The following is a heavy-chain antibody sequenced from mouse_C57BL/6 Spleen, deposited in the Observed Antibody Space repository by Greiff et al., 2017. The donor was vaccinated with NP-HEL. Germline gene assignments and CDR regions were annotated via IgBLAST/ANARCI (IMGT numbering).Heavy chain of an antibody. CDR1: GYTFTSYW. J-gene: IGHJ4*01. V-gene: IGHV1-52*01. D-gene: IGHD1-1*01. CDR3: ARDYYGSSYPCAMDY. CDR2: IYPSDSET. Sequence: QVQLQQPGAELVRPGSSVKLSCKASGYTFTSYWMHWVKQRPIQGLEWIGNIYPSDSETHYNQKFKDKATLTVDKSSSTAYMQLSSLTSEDSAVYYCARDYYGSSYPCAMDYWGQGTSVTVSS.